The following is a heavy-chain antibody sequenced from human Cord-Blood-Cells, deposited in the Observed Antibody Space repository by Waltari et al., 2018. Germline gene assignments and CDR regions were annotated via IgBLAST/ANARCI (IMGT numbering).Heavy chain of an antibody. Sequence: QMQLVQSGPEVKKPGTSVKVSCKASGFTFTSSAVQWVRQARGQRLEWIGWIVVGSGNTNYAQKFQERVTITRDMSTSTAYTELSSLRSEDTAVYYCAAASSRTIPNIAAAGYWGQGTLVTVSS. CDR2: IVVGSGNT. CDR1: GFTFTSSA. J-gene: IGHJ4*02. CDR3: AAASSRTIPNIAAAGY. D-gene: IGHD6-13*01. V-gene: IGHV1-58*01.